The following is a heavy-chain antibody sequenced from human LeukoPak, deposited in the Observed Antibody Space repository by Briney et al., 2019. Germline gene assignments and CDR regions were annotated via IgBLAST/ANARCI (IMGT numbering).Heavy chain of an antibody. J-gene: IGHJ4*02. D-gene: IGHD3-10*01. CDR1: GGSISSYY. Sequence: SETLSLTCTVSGGSISSYYWSWIRQPPGKGLEWIGYIYYSGSTNYNPSLKSRVTISVDTSKNQFSLKLSSVTAADTAVYYCASRADGWFGEFDCWGQGTLVTVSS. CDR3: ASRADGWFGEFDC. V-gene: IGHV4-59*01. CDR2: IYYSGST.